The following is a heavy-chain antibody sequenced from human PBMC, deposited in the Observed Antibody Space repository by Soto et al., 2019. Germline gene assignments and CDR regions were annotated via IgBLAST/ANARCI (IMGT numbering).Heavy chain of an antibody. Sequence: QVQLVESGGGVVQPGRSLRLSCAASGFTFTSYGMHWVRQGPGKGLEGVALIWYDGNDKYYADSVKGRVTISRDNFKNTLYLQMNILRAEDTAVYYCAGVSDCYSSGWYGGMDFWGQGTTVTVSS. CDR1: GFTFTSYG. CDR3: AGVSDCYSSGWYGGMDF. V-gene: IGHV3-33*01. D-gene: IGHD6-19*01. J-gene: IGHJ6*02. CDR2: IWYDGNDK.